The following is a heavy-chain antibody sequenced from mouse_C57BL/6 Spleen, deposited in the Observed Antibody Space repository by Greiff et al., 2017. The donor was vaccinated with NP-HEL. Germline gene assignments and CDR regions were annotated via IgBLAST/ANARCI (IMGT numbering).Heavy chain of an antibody. CDR1: GFTFSSYA. J-gene: IGHJ2*01. CDR3: ARDRDGSSLYYFDY. CDR2: ISDGGSYT. Sequence: DVQLVESGGGLVKPGGSLKLSCAASGFTFSSYAMSWVRQTPEKRLEWVATISDGGSYTYYPDNVKGRFTISRDNAKNNLYLQMSHLKSEDTAMYYCARDRDGSSLYYFDYWGQGTTLTVSS. D-gene: IGHD1-1*01. V-gene: IGHV5-4*01.